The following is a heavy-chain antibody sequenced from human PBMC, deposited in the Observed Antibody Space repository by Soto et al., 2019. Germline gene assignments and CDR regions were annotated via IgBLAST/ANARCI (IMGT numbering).Heavy chain of an antibody. J-gene: IGHJ6*02. Sequence: GESLKISCKGSGYSFTSYWIGWVRQMPGKGLEWMGIIYPGDSDTRYSPSFQGQVTISADKSISTAYLQWSSLKASETAMYYCERRNSRRWYEFHGMDVWGQGTTVTVSS. CDR2: IYPGDSDT. V-gene: IGHV5-51*01. CDR1: GYSFTSYW. D-gene: IGHD6-13*01. CDR3: ERRNSRRWYEFHGMDV.